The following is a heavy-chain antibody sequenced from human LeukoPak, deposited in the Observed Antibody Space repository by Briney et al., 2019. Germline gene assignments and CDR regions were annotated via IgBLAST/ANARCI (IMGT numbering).Heavy chain of an antibody. D-gene: IGHD2-15*01. CDR2: LDPEDGET. Sequence: GASVKVSFKVSGYTLTELSIHWVRQAPGKGLEWMGGLDPEDGETIYAQKFQGRLTMTEDTSTDTAYMELSSLKSGDTAVYYCATDSNCGGGSCDAFDIWGQGTMVTVSS. V-gene: IGHV1-24*01. J-gene: IGHJ3*02. CDR3: ATDSNCGGGSCDAFDI. CDR1: GYTLTELS.